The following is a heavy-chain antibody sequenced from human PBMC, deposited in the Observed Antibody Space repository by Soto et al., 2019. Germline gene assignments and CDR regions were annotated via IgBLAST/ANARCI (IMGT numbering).Heavy chain of an antibody. V-gene: IGHV5-51*01. D-gene: IGHD6-19*01. CDR3: ARQWGSGSFDY. CDR2: IYPGDSDI. Sequence: PGESLKISCKTSGYSFNVYWIGWVRQMPGKGLEWMGIIYPGDSDIRYSPSFQGQVTISADNSISAAYLQWSSLKASDTAIYYCARQWGSGSFDYWGQGTLVTVYS. CDR1: GYSFNVYW. J-gene: IGHJ4*02.